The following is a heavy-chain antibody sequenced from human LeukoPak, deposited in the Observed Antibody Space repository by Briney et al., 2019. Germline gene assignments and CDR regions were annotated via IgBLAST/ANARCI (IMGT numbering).Heavy chain of an antibody. V-gene: IGHV3-30*04. J-gene: IGHJ4*02. CDR3: ARAKAMVRGVPCY. CDR1: GFTFSSYA. CDR2: ISYEGSNK. Sequence: GGSLRLSCAASGFTFSSYAMHWVRQAPGKGLEWVAVISYEGSNKYYADSVKGRFTISRDNSKNTLYLQMNSLRAEDTAVYYCARAKAMVRGVPCYWGQGTLVTVSS. D-gene: IGHD3-10*01.